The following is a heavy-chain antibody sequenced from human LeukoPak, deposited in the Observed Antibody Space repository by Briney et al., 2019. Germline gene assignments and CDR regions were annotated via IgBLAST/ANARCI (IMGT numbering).Heavy chain of an antibody. CDR2: MYPNSGNT. CDR3: ARRGYYYYYMDV. CDR1: GYTFTSYD. Sequence: ASVKVSCKASGYTFTSYDINWVRQATGQGLEWMGWMYPNSGNTGYAQKFQGRVTMTRNTSISTAYMELSSLRSEDTAVYYCARRGYYYYYMDVWGKGTTVTVSS. V-gene: IGHV1-8*01. J-gene: IGHJ6*03.